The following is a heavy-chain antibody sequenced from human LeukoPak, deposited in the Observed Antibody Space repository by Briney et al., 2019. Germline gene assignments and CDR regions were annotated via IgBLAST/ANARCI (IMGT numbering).Heavy chain of an antibody. D-gene: IGHD6-13*01. CDR3: ARGPSIAAAGTRDYYYYGMDV. CDR2: IIPILGIA. CDR1: GGTFSSYA. J-gene: IGHJ6*02. V-gene: IGHV1-69*04. Sequence: GASVKVSCKASGGTFSSYAISWVRQAPGQGLEWMGRIIPILGIANYAQKFQGRVTITADKSTSTAYMELSSLRSEDTAVYYCARGPSIAAAGTRDYYYYGMDVWGQRTTVTVSS.